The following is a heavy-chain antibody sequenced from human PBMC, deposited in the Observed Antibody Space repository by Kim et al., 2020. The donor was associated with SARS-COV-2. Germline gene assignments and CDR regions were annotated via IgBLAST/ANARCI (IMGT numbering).Heavy chain of an antibody. CDR3: AKSPMTADYYDSSGSFDY. Sequence: GGSLRLSCAASGFTFSSYAMSWVRQAPGKGLEWVSAISGSGGSTYYADSVKGRFTISRDNSKNTLYLQMNSLRAEDTAVYYCAKSPMTADYYDSSGSFDYWGQGTLVTVSS. CDR1: GFTFSSYA. CDR2: ISGSGGST. J-gene: IGHJ4*02. V-gene: IGHV3-23*01. D-gene: IGHD3-22*01.